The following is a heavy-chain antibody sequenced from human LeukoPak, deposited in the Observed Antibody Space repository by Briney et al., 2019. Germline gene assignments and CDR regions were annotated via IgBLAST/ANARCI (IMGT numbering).Heavy chain of an antibody. CDR3: ARANDILTGYWSLEYYFNY. CDR2: ISYDGSNK. Sequence: GGSLRLSCAASGFTFSSYAMHWVRQAPGKGLEWVAVISYDGSNKYYADSVKGRFTISRDNSKNTLYLQMNSLRAEDTAVYYCARANDILTGYWSLEYYFNYWGQGTLVTVSS. CDR1: GFTFSSYA. D-gene: IGHD3-9*01. J-gene: IGHJ4*02. V-gene: IGHV3-30-3*01.